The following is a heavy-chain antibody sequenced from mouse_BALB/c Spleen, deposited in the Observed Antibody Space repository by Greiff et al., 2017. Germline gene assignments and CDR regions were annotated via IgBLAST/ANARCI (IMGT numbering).Heavy chain of an antibody. CDR3: ARGGIITTVVAREYFDV. Sequence: EVQGVESGGGLVQPGGSRKLSCAASGFTFSSFGMHWVRQAPEKGLEWVAYISSGSSTIYYADTVKGRFTISRDNPKNTLFLQMTSLRSEDTAMYYCARGGIITTVVAREYFDVWGAGTTVTVSS. J-gene: IGHJ1*01. CDR2: ISSGSSTI. CDR1: GFTFSSFG. V-gene: IGHV5-17*02. D-gene: IGHD1-1*01.